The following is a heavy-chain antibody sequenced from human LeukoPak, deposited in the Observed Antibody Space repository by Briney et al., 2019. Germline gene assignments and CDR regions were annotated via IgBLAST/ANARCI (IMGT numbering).Heavy chain of an antibody. CDR3: ARVIWEYQLLYGAFDI. CDR1: GGTFSSYA. J-gene: IGHJ3*02. Sequence: SVKVSCKASGGTFSSYAISWVRQAPGQGLEWMGGIIPIFGTANYAQKFQGRVTITADESTSTAYMELSSLRSEDTAVYYCARVIWEYQLLYGAFDIWGQGTMVTVSS. D-gene: IGHD2-2*02. V-gene: IGHV1-69*13. CDR2: IIPIFGTA.